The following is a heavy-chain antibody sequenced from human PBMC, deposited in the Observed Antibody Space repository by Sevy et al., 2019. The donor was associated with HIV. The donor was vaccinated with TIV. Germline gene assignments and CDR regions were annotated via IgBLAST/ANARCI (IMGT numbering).Heavy chain of an antibody. CDR1: GFTFNNYA. CDR3: AKARGYYDNWFDP. J-gene: IGHJ5*02. V-gene: IGHV3-23*01. CDR2: ISGSGGST. Sequence: GGSLRLSCAASGFTFNNYAMSWVRQAPGKGLEWVSAISGSGGSTYYADSVKGRFTISRDNSKNTLYLQMNSLRAEDTAVYYCAKARGYYDNWFDPWGQGTLVTVSS. D-gene: IGHD3-3*01.